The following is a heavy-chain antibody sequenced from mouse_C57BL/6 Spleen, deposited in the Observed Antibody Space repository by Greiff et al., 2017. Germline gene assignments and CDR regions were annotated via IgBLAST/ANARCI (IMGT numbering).Heavy chain of an antibody. CDR1: GYTFTSYW. J-gene: IGHJ3*01. Sequence: QVQLQQPGAELVIPGASVKLSCKASGYTFTSYWMHWVKQRPGQGLEWIGEIDPSDSYTNYNQKFKGKSTLTVDKSSSTAYMQLSSLTSEDSAVYYCARGDGSSYDWFAYWGQGTLVTVSA. D-gene: IGHD1-1*01. CDR2: IDPSDSYT. V-gene: IGHV1-69*01. CDR3: ARGDGSSYDWFAY.